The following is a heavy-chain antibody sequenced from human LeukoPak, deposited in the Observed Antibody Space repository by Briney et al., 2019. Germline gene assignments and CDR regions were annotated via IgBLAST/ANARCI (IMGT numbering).Heavy chain of an antibody. CDR2: VRSRAYGGTI. CDR3: SRDGHTGMDV. Sequence: GGSLRLSCTASGFIFSDYAISWVRQAPGKGLEWVGFVRSRAYGGTIEYAASVKGRFTVSRDDTKSIAYLQMNSLKTEDTAVYYCSRDGHTGMDVWGQGTTVTVSS. D-gene: IGHD2-21*01. V-gene: IGHV3-49*04. CDR1: GFIFSDYA. J-gene: IGHJ6*02.